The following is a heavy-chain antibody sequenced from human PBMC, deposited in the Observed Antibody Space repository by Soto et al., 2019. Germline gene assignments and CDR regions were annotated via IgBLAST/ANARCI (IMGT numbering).Heavy chain of an antibody. CDR2: IYYSGST. CDR3: ARPNYAEGVFDY. V-gene: IGHV4-59*08. Sequence: SETLSLTCTVSGGSISSYYWSWIRPPPGKGLEWIGYIYYSGSTNYNPSLKSRVTISVDTSKNQFSLKLSSVTAADAAVYYCARPNYAEGVFDYWAKGPRVPLPS. J-gene: IGHJ4*02. CDR1: GGSISSYY. D-gene: IGHD3-16*01.